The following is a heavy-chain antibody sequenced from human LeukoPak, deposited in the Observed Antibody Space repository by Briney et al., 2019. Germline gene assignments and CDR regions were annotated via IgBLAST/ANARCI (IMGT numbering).Heavy chain of an antibody. J-gene: IGHJ4*02. CDR3: ARDSPTPGSIDY. Sequence: SETLSLTCTVSGGSISSYYWSWIRQPPGKGLEWIGYIYYSGSTNYNPSLKSRVTISVDTSKNQFSLKLSSVTAADTAVYYCARDSPTPGSIDYWGQGTLVTVSS. CDR1: GGSISSYY. V-gene: IGHV4-59*01. CDR2: IYYSGST.